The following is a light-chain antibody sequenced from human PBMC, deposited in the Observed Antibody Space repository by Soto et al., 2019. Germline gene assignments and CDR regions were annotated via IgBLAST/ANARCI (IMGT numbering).Light chain of an antibody. CDR1: QSVGTN. Sequence: EIVMTQSPAALSMSPGERATLSCRASQSVGTNVAWFQQRPGQAPRLLIYDASNRATGIPARFSGSGSGTDFTLTISGLEPEDFAIYYCQHRNNRPFSFGPGTKVDIK. J-gene: IGKJ3*01. V-gene: IGKV3-11*01. CDR3: QHRNNRPFS. CDR2: DAS.